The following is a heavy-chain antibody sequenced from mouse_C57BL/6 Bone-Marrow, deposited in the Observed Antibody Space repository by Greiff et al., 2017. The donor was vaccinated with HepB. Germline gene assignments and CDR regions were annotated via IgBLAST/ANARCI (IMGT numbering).Heavy chain of an antibody. CDR1: GFSLTSYG. CDR2: IWSGGST. J-gene: IGHJ4*01. Sequence: QVQLKQSGPGLVQPSQSLSITCTVSGFSLTSYGVHWVRQSPGKGLEWLGVIWSGGSTDYTAASISRRSISKDNSKSQVFIKMNSLQADDTAIYYCARKLYYSNYDSAMDYWGQGTSVTVSS. CDR3: ARKLYYSNYDSAMDY. V-gene: IGHV2-2*01. D-gene: IGHD2-5*01.